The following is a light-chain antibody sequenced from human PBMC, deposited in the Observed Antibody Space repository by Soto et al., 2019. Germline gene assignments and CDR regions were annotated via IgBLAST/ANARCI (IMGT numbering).Light chain of an antibody. J-gene: IGKJ1*01. V-gene: IGKV3-15*01. CDR2: GVS. CDR3: QQCCAFPVT. Sequence: IVMTQSPATLPVSPGARVTPVCRASQSVSRNLAWHQQKPGQAPRLLIYGVSNRDTGIPSRFSGSGSGTEFTLTISSLQPEDLATYYCQQCCAFPVTFGQGTKV. CDR1: QSVSRN.